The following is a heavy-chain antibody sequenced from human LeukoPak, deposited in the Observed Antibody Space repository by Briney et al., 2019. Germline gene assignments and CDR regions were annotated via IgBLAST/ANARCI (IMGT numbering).Heavy chain of an antibody. J-gene: IGHJ4*02. CDR3: ARGMGWLQDY. CDR1: GGTFSSYA. D-gene: IGHD5-24*01. CDR2: IIPIFGTA. V-gene: IGHV1-69*05. Sequence: ASVKVSCKASGGTFSSYAISWVRQAPGQGLEWMGGIIPIFGTANYAQRFQGRVTITTDESTSTAYMELSSLRSEDTAVYYCARGMGWLQDYWGQGTLVTVSS.